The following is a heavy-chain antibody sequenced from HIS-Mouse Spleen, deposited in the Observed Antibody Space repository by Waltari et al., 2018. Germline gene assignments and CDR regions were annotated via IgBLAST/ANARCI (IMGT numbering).Heavy chain of an antibody. Sequence: TVPSYAISWVRQAPGQGLEWMGRIIPILGIANYAQKFQGRVTITADKSTSTAYMELGSLRSEDTAVYYCARAHGDYDAFDIWGQGTMVTVSS. CDR2: IIPILGIA. CDR3: ARAHGDYDAFDI. V-gene: IGHV1-69*04. D-gene: IGHD4-17*01. J-gene: IGHJ3*02. CDR1: TVPSYA.